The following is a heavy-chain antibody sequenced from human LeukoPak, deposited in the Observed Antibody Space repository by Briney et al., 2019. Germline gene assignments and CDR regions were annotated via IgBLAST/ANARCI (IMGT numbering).Heavy chain of an antibody. CDR2: VRFDGSYE. Sequence: GGSLRPSCAASGFSFNSYAMHWVRQAPGKGLEWVSFVRFDGSYEYYSDSVRGRFIISRDVSKNTVFLQMNSLRLEDTAVYFCARDFRATVVTAGPDYWGQGTLVTVSS. CDR1: GFSFNSYA. CDR3: ARDFRATVVTAGPDY. V-gene: IGHV3-30*02. D-gene: IGHD2-21*02. J-gene: IGHJ4*02.